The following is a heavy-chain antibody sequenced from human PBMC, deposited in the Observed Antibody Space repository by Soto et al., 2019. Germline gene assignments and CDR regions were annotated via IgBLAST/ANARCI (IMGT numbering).Heavy chain of an antibody. CDR3: ARCKGSSWPGADFDY. CDR2: INPNSGGT. V-gene: IGHV1-2*04. J-gene: IGHJ4*02. CDR1: GYTFTGYY. Sequence: QVQLVQSGAEVKKPGASVKVSCKASGYTFTGYYMHWVRQAPGQGLEWMGWINPNSGGTNYAQKFQGWVTMTRDTSISTAYMELSRLRSDDTAVYYCARCKGSSWPGADFDYWGQGTLVTVSS. D-gene: IGHD6-13*01.